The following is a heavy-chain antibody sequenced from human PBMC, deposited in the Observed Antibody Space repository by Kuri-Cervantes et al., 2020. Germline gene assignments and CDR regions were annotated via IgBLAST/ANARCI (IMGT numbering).Heavy chain of an antibody. CDR3: ARGAIRITMVRGVPGSWYFDL. CDR2: MNPNSGNT. Sequence: ASVKVSCKASGYTFTSYDINWVRQATGQGLEWMGWMNPNSGNTGYAQKFQGRVTMTRNTSISTAYMELSSLRSEDTAVYYCARGAIRITMVRGVPGSWYFDLWGRGTLVTVSS. D-gene: IGHD3-10*01. J-gene: IGHJ2*01. V-gene: IGHV1-8*01. CDR1: GYTFTSYD.